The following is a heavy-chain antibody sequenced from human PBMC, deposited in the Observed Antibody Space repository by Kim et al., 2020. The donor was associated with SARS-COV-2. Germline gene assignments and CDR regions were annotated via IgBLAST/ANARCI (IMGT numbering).Heavy chain of an antibody. J-gene: IGHJ4*02. Sequence: NPSLKRRVTVSVDTSKNQFSRTLSSVTAADTAVYYCARGRQNRNPYCFDYWGQGTLVTVSS. CDR3: ARGRQNRNPYCFDY. V-gene: IGHV4-31*02.